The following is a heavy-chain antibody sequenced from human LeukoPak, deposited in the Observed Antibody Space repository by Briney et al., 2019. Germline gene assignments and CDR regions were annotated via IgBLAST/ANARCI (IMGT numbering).Heavy chain of an antibody. CDR3: ARDRSVDGTV. CDR2: ISSSSSYT. V-gene: IGHV3-11*06. Sequence: GGSLRLSCAASGFTFSDYYMSWIRQAPGKGLEWVSYISSSSSYTNYAVSVKGRFTISRDNAKNSLYLQMDSLRAEDTAVYYCARDRSVDGTVWGQGALVTVSS. D-gene: IGHD1-14*01. CDR1: GFTFSDYY. J-gene: IGHJ4*02.